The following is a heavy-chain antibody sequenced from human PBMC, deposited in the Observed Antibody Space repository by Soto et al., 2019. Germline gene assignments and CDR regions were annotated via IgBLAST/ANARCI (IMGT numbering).Heavy chain of an antibody. D-gene: IGHD3-3*01. CDR2: IWYDGSNK. J-gene: IGHJ4*02. CDR1: GFTFSSYG. V-gene: IGHV3-33*01. Sequence: VGSLRLSCAASGFTFSSYGLHWVRQAPGKGLEWVAVIWYDGSNKYYADSVKGRFTISRDNSKNTLYLQMNSLRAEDTAVYYCARDPPKGVDYFDYWGQGTLVTVSS. CDR3: ARDPPKGVDYFDY.